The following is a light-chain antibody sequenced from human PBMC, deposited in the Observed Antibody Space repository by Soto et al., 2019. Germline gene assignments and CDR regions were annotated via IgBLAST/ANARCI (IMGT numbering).Light chain of an antibody. CDR3: QQYDNLPRSWT. Sequence: DIQMTQSPSSLSASVGDRVTITCQASQDISNYLNWYQQKPGKAPKLLIYDASNLETGVPSRFSGSGSGTDFTFTISSLQPXXXXXYYCQQYDNLPRSWTFGQGTKVEIK. CDR1: QDISNY. J-gene: IGKJ1*01. CDR2: DAS. V-gene: IGKV1-33*01.